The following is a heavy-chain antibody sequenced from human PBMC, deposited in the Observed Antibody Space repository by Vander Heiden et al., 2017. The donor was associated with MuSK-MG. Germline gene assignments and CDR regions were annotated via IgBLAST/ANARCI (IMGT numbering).Heavy chain of an antibody. CDR3: ARGGASWYFDF. CDR2: INPHTGGT. J-gene: IGHJ2*01. Sequence: QVQLVQSGAEVKRPGASVKVSCKASGYSFTDYFIYWVRQAPGQGLEWMGRINPHTGGTKYAQNFQGRVTMTRDTSISTAYMELSSLTSDDTVVYYCARGGASWYFDFWGRGTLVTVSS. V-gene: IGHV1-2*05. CDR1: GYSFTDYF.